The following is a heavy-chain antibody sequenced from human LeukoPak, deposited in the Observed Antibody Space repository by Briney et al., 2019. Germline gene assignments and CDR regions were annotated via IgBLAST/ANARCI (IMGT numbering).Heavy chain of an antibody. CDR3: AAGSSGTYYYFDY. CDR2: ISSSSTYI. V-gene: IGHV3-21*01. CDR1: GFTFSSYS. D-gene: IGHD6-19*01. Sequence: GGSLRLSCAASGFTFSSYSMNWVRQAPGKGLEWVSSISSSSTYIYYADSVKGRFTISRDNAKNSLYLQMNSLRAEDMAVYYCAAGSSGTYYYFDYWGQGTLVTVSS. J-gene: IGHJ4*02.